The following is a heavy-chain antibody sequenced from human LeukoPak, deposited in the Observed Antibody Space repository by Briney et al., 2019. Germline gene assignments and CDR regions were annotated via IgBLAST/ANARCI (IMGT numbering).Heavy chain of an antibody. CDR2: IYYSGST. Sequence: SGTLSLTCTVSGGSISSSSYYWGWIRQPPGKGLEWIGSIYYSGSTYYNPSLKSRVTISVDTSKNQFSLKLSSVTAADTAVYYCARASDYIFDPWGQGTLVTVSS. CDR3: ARASDYIFDP. J-gene: IGHJ5*02. CDR1: GGSISSSSYY. D-gene: IGHD4-11*01. V-gene: IGHV4-39*07.